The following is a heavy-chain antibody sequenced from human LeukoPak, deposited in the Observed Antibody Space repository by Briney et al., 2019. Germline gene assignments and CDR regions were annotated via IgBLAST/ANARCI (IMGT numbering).Heavy chain of an antibody. Sequence: GGSLRLFCSASGFTFSSYAMHCVRQAPGKGLVWVAVISYDGSNKYYADSVKGRFTISRDNSKNTLYLQMNSLRAEDTAVYYCARDPPMCSGGSCYYFDYWGQGTLVTVSS. CDR3: ARDPPMCSGGSCYYFDY. V-gene: IGHV3-30-3*01. CDR2: ISYDGSNK. J-gene: IGHJ4*02. D-gene: IGHD2-15*01. CDR1: GFTFSSYA.